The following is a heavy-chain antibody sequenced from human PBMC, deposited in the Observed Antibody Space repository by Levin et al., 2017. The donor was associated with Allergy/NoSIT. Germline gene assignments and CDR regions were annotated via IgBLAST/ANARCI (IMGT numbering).Heavy chain of an antibody. CDR1: GFTLSMYA. Sequence: GGSLRLSCAASGFTLSMYAMHWVRQAPGKGLEWVAVRSPDGSKNQYADSVKGRFTVSIDSSKTTLFLQMNSLRVEDTAVYYCAKDRGWDYWGQGTLVTVSS. CDR3: AKDRGWDY. V-gene: IGHV3-30*18. D-gene: IGHD3-22*01. CDR2: RSPDGSKN. J-gene: IGHJ4*02.